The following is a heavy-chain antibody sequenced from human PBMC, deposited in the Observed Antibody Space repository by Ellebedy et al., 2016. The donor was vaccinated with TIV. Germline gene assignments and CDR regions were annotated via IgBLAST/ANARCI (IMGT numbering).Heavy chain of an antibody. CDR1: GDSISSYY. J-gene: IGHJ5*02. CDR3: ARGRAVGS. V-gene: IGHV4-59*01. CDR2: IYYSGTT. Sequence: MPSETLSLTCTVSGDSISSYYWSWIRQPPGKGLEWLGYIYYSGTTNYTPSLRSRATISVDTSKNQFSLNLTSVTAADTAVYYCARGRAVGSWGQGTLVTVSS. D-gene: IGHD1-26*01.